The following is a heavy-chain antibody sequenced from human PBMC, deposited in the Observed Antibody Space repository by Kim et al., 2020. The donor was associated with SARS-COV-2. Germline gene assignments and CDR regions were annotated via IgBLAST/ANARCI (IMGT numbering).Heavy chain of an antibody. CDR3: ARAPGWSTFYYYGMDV. D-gene: IGHD6-19*01. Sequence: ASVKVSCKASGYTFTSYAMNWVRQAPGQGLEWMGRINTNTGNPTYAQGFTGRFVFSLDTSVSTAYLQISSLKAEDTAVYYCARAPGWSTFYYYGMDVWGQGTTVTVSS. J-gene: IGHJ6*02. CDR2: INTNTGNP. V-gene: IGHV7-4-1*02. CDR1: GYTFTSYA.